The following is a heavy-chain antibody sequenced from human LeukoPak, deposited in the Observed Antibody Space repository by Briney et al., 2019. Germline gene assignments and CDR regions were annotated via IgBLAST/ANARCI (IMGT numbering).Heavy chain of an antibody. D-gene: IGHD3-10*01. Sequence: PGGSLRLSCAASGFTFSSYGMHWVRQAPGKGLEWVAFIRHDGSNKNYADSVKVRFTIPRDNSKNTLYLQMDSLRAEDTAVYYCANGSPVFDYWGQGTLVTVSS. CDR2: IRHDGSNK. J-gene: IGHJ4*02. CDR1: GFTFSSYG. V-gene: IGHV3-30*02. CDR3: ANGSPVFDY.